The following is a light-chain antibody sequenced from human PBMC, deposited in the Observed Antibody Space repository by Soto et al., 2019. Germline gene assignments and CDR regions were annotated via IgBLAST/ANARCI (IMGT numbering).Light chain of an antibody. V-gene: IGLV2-23*01. CDR1: SSDVGSYNL. CDR3: CSYAGSGVV. Sequence: QSVLTQPASVSGSPGQSITISCTGTSSDVGSYNLVSWYQQHPGKAPKLMIYEGSKRPSGVSNRFSGSKSGNTASLTISGLQAEYEADYYCCSYAGSGVVFGGGTKLTVL. J-gene: IGLJ2*01. CDR2: EGS.